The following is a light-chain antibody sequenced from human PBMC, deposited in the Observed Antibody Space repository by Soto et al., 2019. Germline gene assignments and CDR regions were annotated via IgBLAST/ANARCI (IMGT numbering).Light chain of an antibody. CDR2: AAS. Sequence: DVQMTPSPSSLSASVGDRVTITCRASQDINSYLAWYQQKPGNAPKSLIYAASSLQTGVPSRFSGSESGTDFTLTISNLQPEDSPTYYCQQYNIYPLTFGGGTKVEIK. V-gene: IGKV1D-16*01. CDR1: QDINSY. J-gene: IGKJ4*01. CDR3: QQYNIYPLT.